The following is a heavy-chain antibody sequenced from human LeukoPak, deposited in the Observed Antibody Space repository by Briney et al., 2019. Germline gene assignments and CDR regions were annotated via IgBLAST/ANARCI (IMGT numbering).Heavy chain of an antibody. V-gene: IGHV3-33*06. Sequence: PGGSLRLSCAASGFTFSSYGMHWVRQAPGKGLEWVAVIWYDGSNKYYADSVKGRFTISRDNSKNTLYLQMNSLRAEDTAVYYCAKDPGRAIYDFWSGPFDYWGQGTLVTVSS. CDR2: IWYDGSNK. D-gene: IGHD3-3*01. J-gene: IGHJ4*02. CDR1: GFTFSSYG. CDR3: AKDPGRAIYDFWSGPFDY.